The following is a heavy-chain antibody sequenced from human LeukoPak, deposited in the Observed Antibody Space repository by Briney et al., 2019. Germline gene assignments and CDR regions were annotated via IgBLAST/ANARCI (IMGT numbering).Heavy chain of an antibody. D-gene: IGHD5-18*01. CDR3: ARARMNTAMVGVMPNTVYYYYYYMDV. CDR1: GYTFTNYG. Sequence: ASVKVSCKASGYTFTNYGISWVRQAPGQGLEWMGWISAYNGNTNYAQKLQGRVTMTTDTSTSTAYMELRSLRSDDTAVYYCARARMNTAMVGVMPNTVYYYYYYMDVWGKGTTVTVSS. CDR2: ISAYNGNT. V-gene: IGHV1-18*01. J-gene: IGHJ6*03.